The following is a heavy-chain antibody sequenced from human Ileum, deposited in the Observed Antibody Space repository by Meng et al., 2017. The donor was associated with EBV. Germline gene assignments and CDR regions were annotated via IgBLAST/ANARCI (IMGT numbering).Heavy chain of an antibody. Sequence: HLQLQESGSGLLRPSETLSLTCAVSGGSIRSDSWTWIRQPPGKGLEWMGYIYHTGIAYYNASLKSRVTMSVDTSKNQFSLTLTSVTAADTAMYYCARDVGYGIIDQWGQGTLVTVSS. CDR3: ARDVGYGIIDQ. J-gene: IGHJ4*02. CDR1: GGSIRSDS. CDR2: IYHTGIA. V-gene: IGHV4-30-2*01. D-gene: IGHD6-13*01.